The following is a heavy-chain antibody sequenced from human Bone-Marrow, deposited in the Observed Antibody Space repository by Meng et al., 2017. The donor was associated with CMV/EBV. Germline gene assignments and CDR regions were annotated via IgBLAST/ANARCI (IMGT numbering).Heavy chain of an antibody. CDR3: ARDFVIGGPIAVAGNRQGGSAAPIPFDY. Sequence: SETLSLTCAVYGGSFSVYYWSWIRQPPGKGLEWIGEINHSGSTNYIPSLKSRVTISLDTTKNQFSLKLSSVTAADTAVYYCARDFVIGGPIAVAGNRQGGSAAPIPFDYWDQGTLVTVSS. V-gene: IGHV4-34*01. J-gene: IGHJ4*02. CDR2: INHSGST. D-gene: IGHD6-19*01. CDR1: GGSFSVYY.